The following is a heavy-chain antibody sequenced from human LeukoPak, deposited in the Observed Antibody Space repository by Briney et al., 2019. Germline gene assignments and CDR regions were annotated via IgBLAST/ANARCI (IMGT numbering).Heavy chain of an antibody. D-gene: IGHD3-10*01. Sequence: SETLSLTCTVSGGSISSSSYYWGWIRQPPGKGLEWIGSIYYSGSTYYNPSLKSRVTISVDTSKNQFSLKLSSVTAADTAVYYCARVVRGITMVRGVIAYYYYYYMDVWGKGTTVTVSS. J-gene: IGHJ6*03. CDR2: IYYSGST. V-gene: IGHV4-39*07. CDR1: GGSISSSSYY. CDR3: ARVVRGITMVRGVIAYYYYYYMDV.